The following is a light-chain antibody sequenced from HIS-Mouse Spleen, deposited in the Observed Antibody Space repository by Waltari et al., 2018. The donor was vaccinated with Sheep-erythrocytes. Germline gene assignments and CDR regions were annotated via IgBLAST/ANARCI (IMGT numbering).Light chain of an antibody. CDR2: DVS. CDR1: SSDAGGYNY. CDR3: CSYAGSYNHV. J-gene: IGLJ1*01. Sequence: QSALTQPRSVSGSPGQSVTISCTGTSSDAGGYNYVSWYQQHPGKAPKLMIYDVSKRPSGVPDRFSGSQSGNTASLTISGLQAEDEADYYCCSYAGSYNHVFATGTKVTVL. V-gene: IGLV2-11*01.